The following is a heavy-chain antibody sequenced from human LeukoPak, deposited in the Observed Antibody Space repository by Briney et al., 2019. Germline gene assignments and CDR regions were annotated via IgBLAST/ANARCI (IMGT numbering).Heavy chain of an antibody. CDR3: TKATQWLAFDY. CDR1: GGSISSQF. D-gene: IGHD6-19*01. Sequence: SETLSLTCTVSGGSISSQFWSWIRQPPGKGLEWIGNIYNSGTTNYNPSLESRVTISVDTSKNQHSLQVTSVTAADTAVYYCTKATQWLAFDYWGRGTLVTVSS. J-gene: IGHJ4*02. CDR2: IYNSGTT. V-gene: IGHV4-59*11.